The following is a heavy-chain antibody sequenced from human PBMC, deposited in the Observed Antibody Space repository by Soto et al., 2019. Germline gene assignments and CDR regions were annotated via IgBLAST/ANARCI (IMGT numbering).Heavy chain of an antibody. CDR2: ISVYNGNT. V-gene: IGHV1-18*01. Sequence: ASVKVSCKASGYTDFAYGISWVRQAPGQGLEWMGWISVYNGNTNYAQNFQGRVTMTTDTSTSTAYMELSSLRSDDTAVYYCARNPGTNAFDIWGQGTMVTVSS. J-gene: IGHJ3*02. D-gene: IGHD3-10*01. CDR3: ARNPGTNAFDI. CDR1: GYTDFAYG.